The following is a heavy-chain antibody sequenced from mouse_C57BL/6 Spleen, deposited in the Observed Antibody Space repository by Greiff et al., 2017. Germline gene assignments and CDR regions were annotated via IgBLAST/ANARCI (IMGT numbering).Heavy chain of an antibody. Sequence: QVQLKESGAELVRPGASVTLSCKASGYTFTDYEMHWVKQTPVHGLEWIGAIDPETGGTAYNQKFKDKAILTADKSSSTAYMRLRSLTSEDSAVYYCTREAMDYWGQGTSVTVSA. CDR2: IDPETGGT. J-gene: IGHJ4*01. CDR1: GYTFTDYE. CDR3: TREAMDY. V-gene: IGHV1-15*01.